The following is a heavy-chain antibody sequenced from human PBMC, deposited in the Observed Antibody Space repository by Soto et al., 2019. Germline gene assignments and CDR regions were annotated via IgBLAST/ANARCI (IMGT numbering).Heavy chain of an antibody. CDR1: GYTFTSYA. D-gene: IGHD3-9*01. Sequence: ASVKVSCKASGYTFTSYAMHWVRQAPGQRLEWMGWINAGNGNTKYSQKFQGRVTITRDTSASTAYMELSSLRSEDTAVYYCARSPRYDILTGYLFPFDYWGQGTLVTVSS. CDR3: ARSPRYDILTGYLFPFDY. CDR2: INAGNGNT. V-gene: IGHV1-3*01. J-gene: IGHJ4*02.